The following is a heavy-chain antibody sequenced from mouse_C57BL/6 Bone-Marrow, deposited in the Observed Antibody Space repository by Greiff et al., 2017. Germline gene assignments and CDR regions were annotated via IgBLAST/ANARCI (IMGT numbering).Heavy chain of an antibody. Sequence: EVQLQQSVAELVRPGASVKLSCTASGFNFKNTYMHWVKQRPEQGLEWIGRIDPANGTTKYAPNFQGKATITADTSSNTAYLQVSSLTSEDTASYYCARRGYWGQGTTLTVSS. J-gene: IGHJ2*01. CDR2: IDPANGTT. CDR3: ARRGY. CDR1: GFNFKNTY. V-gene: IGHV14-3*01.